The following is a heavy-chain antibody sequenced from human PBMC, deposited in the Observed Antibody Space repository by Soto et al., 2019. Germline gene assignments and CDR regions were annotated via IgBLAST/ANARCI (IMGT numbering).Heavy chain of an antibody. CDR2: IIGIFGRP. D-gene: IGHD3-22*01. V-gene: IGHV1-69*13. CDR1: PGTFSRYA. J-gene: IGHJ4*02. CDR3: ARGHYYDSSGYYYGFDY. Sequence: SAKHCSKAYPGTFSRYAMRLVPEAPGQGLESVGGIIGIFGRPNYSHKFHVRVTITAAESPTPAYMELRSLRSEDTAVYYCARGHYYDSSGYYYGFDYWGQGTLVTVSS.